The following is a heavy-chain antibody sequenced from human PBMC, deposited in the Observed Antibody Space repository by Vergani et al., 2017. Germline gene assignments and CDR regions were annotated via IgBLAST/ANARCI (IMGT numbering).Heavy chain of an antibody. V-gene: IGHV1-46*01. CDR2: INPSGGST. CDR3: ARRDVYYYDSSGYYYDQPLDAFDI. CDR1: GYTFTSYY. Sequence: QVQLVQSGAEVKKPGASVKVSCKASGYTFTSYYMHWVRQAPGQGLEWMGIINPSGGSTSYAQKFQGRVTMTREPSTSTVYMELSSLRSEATAVYYCARRDVYYYDSSGYYYDQPLDAFDIWGQGTMVTVSS. D-gene: IGHD3-22*01. J-gene: IGHJ3*02.